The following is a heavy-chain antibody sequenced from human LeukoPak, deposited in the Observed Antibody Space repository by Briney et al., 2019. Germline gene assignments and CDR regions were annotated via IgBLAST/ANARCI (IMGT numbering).Heavy chain of an antibody. V-gene: IGHV3-48*03. D-gene: IGHD2-15*01. CDR1: GFTFSGYV. Sequence: GGSLRLSCAASGFTFSGYVMNWVRQAPGKGLEWLSYISTTGSTIYYADSVKGRFTISRDNAKNTLYLQMNSLRAEDTAVYYCAKGGGGSCYGHVDYWGQGTLVTVSS. CDR3: AKGGGGSCYGHVDY. J-gene: IGHJ4*02. CDR2: ISTTGSTI.